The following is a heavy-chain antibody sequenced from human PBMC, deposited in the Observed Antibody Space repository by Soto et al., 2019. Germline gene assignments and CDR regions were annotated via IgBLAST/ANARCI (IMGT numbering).Heavy chain of an antibody. CDR3: AKEPSITIFGVARQGYFDY. V-gene: IGHV3-23*01. Sequence: GGSLRLSCAASGFTFSSYAMSWVRQAPGKGLEWVSAISGSGGSTYYADSVKGRFTISRDNSKNTLHLQMNSLRAEDTAVYYCAKEPSITIFGVARQGYFDYWGQGTLVTVSS. D-gene: IGHD3-3*01. CDR2: ISGSGGST. J-gene: IGHJ4*02. CDR1: GFTFSSYA.